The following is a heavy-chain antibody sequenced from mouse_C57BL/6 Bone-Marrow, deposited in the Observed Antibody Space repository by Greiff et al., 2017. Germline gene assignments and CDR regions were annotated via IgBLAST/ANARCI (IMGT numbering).Heavy chain of an antibody. J-gene: IGHJ2*01. CDR1: GFNFKDDY. CDR2: IDPENGDT. Sequence: EVKLLEPGAELVRPGASVQLSCTASGFNFKDDYMPWVKQRPEQGLELIGWIDPENGDTEYASKFQGKATITADTSSNTAYLQLSSLTSEDTAVYYCTNYYGSSDYWGQGTTLTVSS. V-gene: IGHV14-4*01. D-gene: IGHD1-1*01. CDR3: TNYYGSSDY.